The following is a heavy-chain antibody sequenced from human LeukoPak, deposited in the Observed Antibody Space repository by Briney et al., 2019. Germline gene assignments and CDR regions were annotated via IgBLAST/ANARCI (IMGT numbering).Heavy chain of an antibody. D-gene: IGHD3-3*01. V-gene: IGHV3-23*01. CDR2: ISGSGGST. CDR3: AKGDDFWSGSCFDY. J-gene: IGHJ4*02. CDR1: GFTFSSYA. Sequence: PGGSLRLSCTASGFTFSSYAMSWVRQAPGKGLEWVSAISGSGGSTYYADSVKGRSTISRDNSKNTLYLQMNSLRAEDTAVYYCAKGDDFWSGSCFDYWGQGTLVTVSS.